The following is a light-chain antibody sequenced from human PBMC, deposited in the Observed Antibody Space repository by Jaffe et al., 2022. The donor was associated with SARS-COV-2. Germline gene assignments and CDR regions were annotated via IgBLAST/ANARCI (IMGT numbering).Light chain of an antibody. V-gene: IGKV1-5*03. Sequence: DVQMTQSPSTLSASVGDRVTITCRASQSISIWLAWYQQKPGKAPELLIQKASSLQGGVPSRFSGSGSGTEFTLTISGLQPDDFATYYCQQYNSYARTFGQGTRVEIK. CDR3: QQYNSYART. CDR1: QSISIW. J-gene: IGKJ1*01. CDR2: KAS.